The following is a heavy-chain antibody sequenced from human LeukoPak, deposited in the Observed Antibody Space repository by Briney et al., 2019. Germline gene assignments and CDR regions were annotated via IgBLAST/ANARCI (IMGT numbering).Heavy chain of an antibody. J-gene: IGHJ3*02. CDR2: ISSSSSYI. CDR1: GFTFSSYS. Sequence: TPGGSLRLSCAASGFTFSSYSMNWVRQAPGKGLEWVSFISSSSSYIYYADSVKGRFTISRDNAKNSLYLQMNSLRAEDTAVYYCARGPLNAFDIWGQGTMVTVSS. V-gene: IGHV3-21*01. CDR3: ARGPLNAFDI.